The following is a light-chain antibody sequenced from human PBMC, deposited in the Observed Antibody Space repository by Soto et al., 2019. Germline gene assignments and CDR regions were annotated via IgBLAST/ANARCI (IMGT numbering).Light chain of an antibody. V-gene: IGKV3-20*01. CDR3: QLYGTSPKT. CDR1: ETVAGSY. CDR2: GAS. J-gene: IGKJ1*01. Sequence: EIVLTQSPGTLSLSPGERATLSCRASETVAGSYLAWYQQKPGQAPRLLIHGASTRATGIADRFSGSGSGTDFTLTIRRLEPEDFEVYYCQLYGTSPKTFGQGTKVDIK.